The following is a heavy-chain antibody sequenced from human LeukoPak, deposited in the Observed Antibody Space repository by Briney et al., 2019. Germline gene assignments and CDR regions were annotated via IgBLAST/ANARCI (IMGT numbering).Heavy chain of an antibody. CDR1: GYTFTSYG. CDR2: ISAYNGYT. Sequence: ASVKVSCKASGYTFTSYGISWVRQAPGQGLEWMGWISAYNGYTNYAQKLQGRVTMTTDTSTSTAYMELRSLRSDDTAVYYCAMGTTFGGVIDYYYMDVWGKGTTVTVSS. V-gene: IGHV1-18*01. D-gene: IGHD3-16*02. J-gene: IGHJ6*03. CDR3: AMGTTFGGVIDYYYMDV.